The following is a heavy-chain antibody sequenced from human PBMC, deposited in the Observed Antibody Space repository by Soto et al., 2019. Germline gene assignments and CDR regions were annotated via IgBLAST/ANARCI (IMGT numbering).Heavy chain of an antibody. J-gene: IGHJ3*02. V-gene: IGHV4-31*03. Sequence: QVHLQESGPGLVKPSQTLSLTCTVSGGSITGDNYFWSWVRQHPEKGLEWIGYISYSGTTYYNPSLKSRVNLSVDTSKNPFSLSLISVTAADTAMYFCAREVNSPATSDAFDIWGQGTVVTVSS. D-gene: IGHD1-26*01. CDR2: ISYSGTT. CDR3: AREVNSPATSDAFDI. CDR1: GGSITGDNYF.